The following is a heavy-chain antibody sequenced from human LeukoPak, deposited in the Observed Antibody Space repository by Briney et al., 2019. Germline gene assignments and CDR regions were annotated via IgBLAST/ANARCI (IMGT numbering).Heavy chain of an antibody. Sequence: SETLSLTCTVSGGSISSYYWSWIRQPPGKGLEWIGYIYYSGSTNYNPSLKRRVNISVDKSKNQFSLKLSSVTAADTAVYYCARVRITDYYDSRDYYFDYWGQGTLVTVSS. CDR1: GGSISSYY. CDR2: IYYSGST. D-gene: IGHD3-22*01. V-gene: IGHV4-59*01. CDR3: ARVRITDYYDSRDYYFDY. J-gene: IGHJ4*02.